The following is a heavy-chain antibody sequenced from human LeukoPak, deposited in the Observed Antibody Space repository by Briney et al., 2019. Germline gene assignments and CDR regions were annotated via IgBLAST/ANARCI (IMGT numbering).Heavy chain of an antibody. CDR3: ARHDRSELTGIQNAFNI. D-gene: IGHD1-20*01. V-gene: IGHV4-39*01. Sequence: PSETLSLTCTVSGDSFSSGNYCWGWIRQPPGKGLGWIGSIYYSGSTYYNPSLKSRVTISVDTSKNQFSLKLSSVTAADTAVYYCARHDRSELTGIQNAFNIWGQGTMVTVSS. CDR1: GDSFSSGNYC. CDR2: IYYSGST. J-gene: IGHJ3*02.